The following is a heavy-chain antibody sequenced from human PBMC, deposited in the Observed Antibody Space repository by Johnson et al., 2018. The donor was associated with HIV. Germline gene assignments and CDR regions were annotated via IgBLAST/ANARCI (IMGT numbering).Heavy chain of an antibody. CDR3: ARARWYLGGGSCCAFDI. Sequence: VQLVESGGGLVQPGGSLRLSCAASGFTFSRYWMSWVRQAPGKGLEWVTNIKQDGSEKYFADSVKGRFTISRDSSKNTLYLQMNSRRAEDTAVYYCARARWYLGGGSCCAFDIWGQGTMVTVSS. J-gene: IGHJ3*02. CDR2: IKQDGSEK. CDR1: GFTFSRYW. V-gene: IGHV3-7*02. D-gene: IGHD2-15*01.